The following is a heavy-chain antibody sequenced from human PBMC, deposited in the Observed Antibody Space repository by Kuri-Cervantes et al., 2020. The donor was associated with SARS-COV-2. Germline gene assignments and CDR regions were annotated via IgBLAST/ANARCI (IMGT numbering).Heavy chain of an antibody. J-gene: IGHJ2*01. D-gene: IGHD2-2*02. V-gene: IGHV4-59*12. CDR2: IYYSGST. Sequence: SETLSLTCTVSGGSISSYYWSWIRQPPGKGLEWIGYIYYSGSTNYNPSLKSRVTISVDRSKNQFSLKLSSVTAADTAVYYCARAPWVCSSTSCYISYFDLWGRGTLVTVSS. CDR3: ARAPWVCSSTSCYISYFDL. CDR1: GGSISSYY.